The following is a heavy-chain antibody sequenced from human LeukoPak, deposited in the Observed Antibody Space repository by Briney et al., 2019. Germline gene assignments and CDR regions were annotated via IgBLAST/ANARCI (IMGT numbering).Heavy chain of an antibody. D-gene: IGHD5-18*01. CDR2: IYHSGST. CDR3: ARVASSIQLWLPFYFDY. Sequence: PSETLSLTCTVSGGSLSTSNYYWGWIRQPPGKGLEWIGSIYHSGSTYYNPSLKSRVTISVDTSKNQFSLKLSSVTAADTAVYYCARVASSIQLWLPFYFDYWGQGTLVTVSS. J-gene: IGHJ4*02. CDR1: GGSLSTSNYY. V-gene: IGHV4-39*07.